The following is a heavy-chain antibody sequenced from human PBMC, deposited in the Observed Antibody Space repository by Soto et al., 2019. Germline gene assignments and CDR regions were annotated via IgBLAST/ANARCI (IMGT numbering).Heavy chain of an antibody. Sequence: GGSLRLSCAASGFTFSSYSMNWVRQAPGKGLEWVSYISSSSSTIYYAESVKGRFTISRDNAKNSLYLQMNSLRDEDTAVYYCARGTILGVPHAFDIWGQGTMLTVSS. CDR2: ISSSSSTI. V-gene: IGHV3-48*02. J-gene: IGHJ3*02. CDR1: GFTFSSYS. CDR3: ARGTILGVPHAFDI. D-gene: IGHD3-10*02.